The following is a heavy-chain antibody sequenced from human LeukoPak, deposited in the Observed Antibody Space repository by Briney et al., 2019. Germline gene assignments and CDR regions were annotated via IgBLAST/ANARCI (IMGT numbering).Heavy chain of an antibody. D-gene: IGHD2-21*02. CDR2: IWYDGSNK. J-gene: IGHJ4*02. CDR1: GFTVSSNY. V-gene: IGHV3-33*08. CDR3: ATVRGCGGDCYYFDY. Sequence: GRSLRLSCAASGFTVSSNYMSWVRQAPGKGLEWVTIIWYDGSNKYYADSVKGRFIISRDNSKNTLYLQMNSLRAEDTAVYYCATVRGCGGDCYYFDYWGQGTLVTVSS.